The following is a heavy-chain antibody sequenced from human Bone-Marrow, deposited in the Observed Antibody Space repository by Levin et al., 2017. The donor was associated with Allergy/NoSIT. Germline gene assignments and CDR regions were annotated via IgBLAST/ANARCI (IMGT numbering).Heavy chain of an antibody. CDR2: LLYDESNT. J-gene: IGHJ4*02. V-gene: IGHV3-30*04. CDR1: GFTFSNYA. Sequence: GESLKISCAASGFTFSNYAMHWVRQAPGKGLEWVAVLLYDESNTYYADSVMGRVTISRDVSTSTLYLHMKTLRPEDTAVYYCARGPLPFDYLSFFAHWGQGTLVTVSS. CDR3: ARGPLPFDYLSFFAH. D-gene: IGHD2/OR15-2a*01.